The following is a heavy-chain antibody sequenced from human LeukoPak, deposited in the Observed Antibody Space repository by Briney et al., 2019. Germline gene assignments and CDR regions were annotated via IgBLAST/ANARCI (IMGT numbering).Heavy chain of an antibody. Sequence: SETLSLTCSVSGVSISTYYWTWIRQPAGKGLEWIGRMYIGGTRNYNPSLKSRVTMSIDTSKNQFSLKLSSVTAADTPVYYCARDLPRENSYAYGFWFDPWGQGTLVTVPS. V-gene: IGHV4-4*07. CDR1: GVSISTYY. CDR2: MYIGGTR. J-gene: IGHJ5*02. CDR3: ARDLPRENSYAYGFWFDP. D-gene: IGHD3-16*01.